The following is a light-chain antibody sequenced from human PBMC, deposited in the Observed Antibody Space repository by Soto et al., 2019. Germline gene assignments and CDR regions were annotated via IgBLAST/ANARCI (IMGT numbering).Light chain of an antibody. V-gene: IGKV1-39*01. CDR3: QHNYSTPRT. Sequence: IQVTQSPSSLSASVGDRVTITCRASQSISSYLNWYQQKPVKAPKLLIYAASSLQSGIPSRFSGSGSATAFTLTISSLPPAEFATYYXQHNYSTPRTFGQGTKLEIK. CDR2: AAS. J-gene: IGKJ2*02. CDR1: QSISSY.